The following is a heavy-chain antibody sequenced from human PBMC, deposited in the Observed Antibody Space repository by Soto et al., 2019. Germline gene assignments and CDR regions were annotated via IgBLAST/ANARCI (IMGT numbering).Heavy chain of an antibody. CDR2: INPSGGST. Sequence: ASVKVSCKASGYTFTSYYMHWVRQAPGQGLEWMGIINPSGGSTSYAQKFQGRVTMTRDTSTSTVYMELSSLRSEDTAVYYCAREGLRDGYNPYYFDYWGQGTLVTVSS. J-gene: IGHJ4*02. D-gene: IGHD5-12*01. CDR3: AREGLRDGYNPYYFDY. V-gene: IGHV1-46*01. CDR1: GYTFTSYY.